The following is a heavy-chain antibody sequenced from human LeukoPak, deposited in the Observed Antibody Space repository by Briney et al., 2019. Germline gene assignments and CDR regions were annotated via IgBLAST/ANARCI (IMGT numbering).Heavy chain of an antibody. Sequence: PSETLSLTCAVYGGSFSGYYWSWIRQPPGKGLEWIGEINHSGSTNYNPSLKSRVTISVDTSKNQFSLKLSSVTAADTAVYYCAREAYYYYYGMDVWGQGTTVTVSS. CDR1: GGSFSGYY. CDR3: AREAYYYYYGMDV. J-gene: IGHJ6*02. V-gene: IGHV4-34*01. CDR2: INHSGST.